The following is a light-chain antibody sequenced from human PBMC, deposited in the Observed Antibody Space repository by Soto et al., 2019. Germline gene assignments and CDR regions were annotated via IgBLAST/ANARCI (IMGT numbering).Light chain of an antibody. Sequence: QSALTQPASVSGSPGQSITISCTGTSSDIGHYDYASWYQQNPGKAPNLMIYNVTNRPSGVSNRYSGSKSGNSASLTISGLQADDEADYYCCSLTTSHTYVFGSGTKLTVL. J-gene: IGLJ1*01. V-gene: IGLV2-14*03. CDR1: SSDIGHYDY. CDR3: CSLTTSHTYV. CDR2: NVT.